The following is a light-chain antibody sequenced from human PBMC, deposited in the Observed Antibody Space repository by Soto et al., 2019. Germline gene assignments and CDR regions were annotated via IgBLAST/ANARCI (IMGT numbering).Light chain of an antibody. Sequence: EIVLTQSPGTLSLSPGERATLSCRASQSVSSSYLAWYQQKPGQAPRLLIYDASSRATGIPDRFSGRGSGTDFTLTISRLGPEEFAVYYCQQYGSSPRTFGQRTKVEIK. J-gene: IGKJ1*01. CDR3: QQYGSSPRT. V-gene: IGKV3-20*01. CDR1: QSVSSSY. CDR2: DAS.